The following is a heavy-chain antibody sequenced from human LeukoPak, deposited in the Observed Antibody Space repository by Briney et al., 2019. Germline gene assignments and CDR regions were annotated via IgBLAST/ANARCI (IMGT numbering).Heavy chain of an antibody. CDR2: IKQDGTEK. Sequence: GGSLRLSCAASGFTFSSYVMSWVRQAPGKGLEWVANIKQDGTEKYYVDSVKGRFTISRDNAKNSLYLQMNSLRVEDTAVYYCAKVAKYYYGSETYYFFEHWGQGTPVTASS. D-gene: IGHD3-10*01. CDR1: GFTFSSYV. CDR3: AKVAKYYYGSETYYFFEH. V-gene: IGHV3-7*01. J-gene: IGHJ4*02.